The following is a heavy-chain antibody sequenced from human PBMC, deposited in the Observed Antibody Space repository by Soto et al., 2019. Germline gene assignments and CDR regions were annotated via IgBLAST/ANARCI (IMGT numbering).Heavy chain of an antibody. CDR1: GFTFSSYA. CDR3: AKDESVVTPKRVGLGG. V-gene: IGHV3-23*01. D-gene: IGHD2-15*01. CDR2: ISGSGGST. Sequence: GGSLRLSCAASGFTFSSYAMSWVRQAPGKGLEWVSAISGSGGSTYYADSVKGRFTISRDNSKNTLYLQMDSLRAEDTAVYYCAKDESVVTPKRVGLGGWGQGTLVTISS. J-gene: IGHJ4*02.